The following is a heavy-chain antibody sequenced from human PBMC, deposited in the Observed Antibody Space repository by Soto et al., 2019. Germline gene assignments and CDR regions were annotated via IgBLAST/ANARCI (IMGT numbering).Heavy chain of an antibody. CDR2: VSANGQGI. D-gene: IGHD3-10*01. Sequence: GGSLRLSCAASGFTFSSSAISWVRQAPGKGLEWVSAVSANGQGIYYADSVRGRFTISRDNSKNTVFLHMDSLSAEDTAVYYCAKDRHYPRDYFHYWGQGTLVTVSS. CDR3: AKDRHYPRDYFHY. V-gene: IGHV3-23*01. CDR1: GFTFSSSA. J-gene: IGHJ4*02.